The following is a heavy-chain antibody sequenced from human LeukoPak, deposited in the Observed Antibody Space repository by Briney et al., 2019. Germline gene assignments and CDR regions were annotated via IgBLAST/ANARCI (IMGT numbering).Heavy chain of an antibody. J-gene: IGHJ4*02. CDR2: IRSKAYGGTT. V-gene: IGHV3-49*03. Sequence: QPGGSLTLSCTASGFTFGDYAMSWFRQAPGKGLEWVGFIRSKAYGGTTEYAASVKGRFTISRDDSKSIAYLQMNSLKTEDTAVYYCTRDGGGRYPDYWGQGTLVTVSS. D-gene: IGHD3-16*01. CDR1: GFTFGDYA. CDR3: TRDGGGRYPDY.